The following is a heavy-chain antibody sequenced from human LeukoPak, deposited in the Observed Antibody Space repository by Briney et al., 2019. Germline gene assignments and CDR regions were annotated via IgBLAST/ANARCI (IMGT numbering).Heavy chain of an antibody. CDR3: SRDQYRYNYGSGSSGLFDY. V-gene: IGHV3-49*04. CDR2: IRSNTFGGKG. CDR1: GGSFSGYY. D-gene: IGHD3-10*01. J-gene: IGHJ4*02. Sequence: LSLTCAVYGGSFSGYYWSWVRQAPGKGLEWVGYIRSNTFGGKGEYAASVKGRFTISRDDSKSIAYLQMNSLKTEDTAVYYCSRDQYRYNYGSGSSGLFDYWGQGTLVTASS.